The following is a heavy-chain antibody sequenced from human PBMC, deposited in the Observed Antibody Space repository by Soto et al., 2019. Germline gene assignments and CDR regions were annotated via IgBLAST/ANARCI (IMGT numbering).Heavy chain of an antibody. D-gene: IGHD3-10*01. J-gene: IGHJ4*01. CDR2: IYYSVNI. CDR3: ARHWNYYGSGSQIDY. Sequence: PSETLSLTCTVSGASISSGSYFWDWIRQPPGKGLEWIGSIYYSVNIYYNPSLKSRVTISVDTSKNQFSLKLSSVTAADTAIYYCARHWNYYGSGSQIDYWGHGTLVTVSS. CDR1: GASISSGSYF. V-gene: IGHV4-39*01.